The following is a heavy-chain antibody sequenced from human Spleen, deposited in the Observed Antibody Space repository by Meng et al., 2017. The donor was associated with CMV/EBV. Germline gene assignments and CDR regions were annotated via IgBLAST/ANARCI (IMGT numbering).Heavy chain of an antibody. D-gene: IGHD1-1*01. CDR3: GRGRGAPALDYYYYGMDV. J-gene: IGHJ6*02. CDR2: IYYSGST. V-gene: IGHV4-34*01. Sequence: SETLSLTCAVYGGSFSGYYWSWIRQPPGKGLEWIRSIYYSGSTYYNPSLKSRVTISVDTSKNQFSLKLSSVTAADTAVYYCGRGRGAPALDYYYYGMDVWGQGTTVTVSS. CDR1: GGSFSGYY.